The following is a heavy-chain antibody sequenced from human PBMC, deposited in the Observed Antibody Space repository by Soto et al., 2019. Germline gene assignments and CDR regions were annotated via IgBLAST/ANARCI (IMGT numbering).Heavy chain of an antibody. CDR3: ASSHYGDYYYYYYMDV. Sequence: GGSLRLSCAASGFTFSSYSMNWVRQAPGKGLEWVSYISSSSSTIYYADSVKGRFTISRDNAKNSLYLQMNSLRAEDTAVYYCASSHYGDYYYYYYMDVWGKGTTVTVSS. J-gene: IGHJ6*03. CDR1: GFTFSSYS. V-gene: IGHV3-48*01. CDR2: ISSSSSTI. D-gene: IGHD4-17*01.